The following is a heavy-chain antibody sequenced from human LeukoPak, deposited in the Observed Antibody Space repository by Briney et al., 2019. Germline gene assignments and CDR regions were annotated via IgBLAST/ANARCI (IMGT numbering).Heavy chain of an antibody. V-gene: IGHV4-59*02. CDR1: GGPVSGNY. CDR2: ISYSGST. J-gene: IGHJ6*02. CDR3: AREQLSITSYGMDV. D-gene: IGHD3-10*01. Sequence: SETLSLTCNVSGGPVSGNYWSWIRQPPGKGLEWIGYISYSGSTNYNPSLKSRVTISVDKSKNQLSLKLSSVTAADTAVYYCAREQLSITSYGMDVWGQGTTVTVSS.